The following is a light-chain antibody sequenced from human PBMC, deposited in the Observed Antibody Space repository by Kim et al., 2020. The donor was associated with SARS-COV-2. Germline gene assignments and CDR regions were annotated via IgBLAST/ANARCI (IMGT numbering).Light chain of an antibody. CDR1: QSVGSH. Sequence: EVVLTQSPATLSVSPGERATLTCRASQSVGSHLAWYQQKPGQAPRLLIFDASTRATGIPARFSGSVSGTDFTLTISSLEPEDSALYHCQQRIDWLYTFGQGTKLEI. J-gene: IGKJ2*01. CDR3: QQRIDWLYT. CDR2: DAS. V-gene: IGKV3-11*01.